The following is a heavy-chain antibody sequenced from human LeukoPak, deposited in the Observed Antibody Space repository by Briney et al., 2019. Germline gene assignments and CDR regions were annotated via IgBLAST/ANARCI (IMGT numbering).Heavy chain of an antibody. J-gene: IGHJ4*02. CDR2: IYYSGST. CDR3: ARQVRDIVVVPAVLYFDY. V-gene: IGHV4-39*01. D-gene: IGHD2-2*01. CDR1: GGSVSSSTYY. Sequence: SETLSLSCTVSGGSVSSSTYYSGCIRQPPGKGLEWIGTIYYSGSTYYNPSLRSRVTISVDTSMNQFSLKLSSVTAADTAVYYCARQVRDIVVVPAVLYFDYWGQGTLVTVSS.